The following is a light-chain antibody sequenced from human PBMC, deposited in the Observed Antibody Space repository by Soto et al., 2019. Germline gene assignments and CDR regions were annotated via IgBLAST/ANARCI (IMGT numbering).Light chain of an antibody. V-gene: IGKV4-1*01. CDR2: WAS. CDR3: QHYYSAPRT. Sequence: DIVLTQSPDSLAVSLGERATINCKSSQSLLYRSNNKNYLAWYQQKPGQSLKLLISWASTRESGVPDRFSGSGSGADFTLTISRLQAEDVAVYYCQHYYSAPRTFGQGTKVEIK. CDR1: QSLLYRSNNKNY. J-gene: IGKJ1*01.